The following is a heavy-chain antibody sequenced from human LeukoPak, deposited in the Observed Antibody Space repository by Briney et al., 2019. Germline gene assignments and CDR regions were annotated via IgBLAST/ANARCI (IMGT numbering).Heavy chain of an antibody. CDR2: ISSNGGST. J-gene: IGHJ4*02. Sequence: GGSLRLSCAASGFTFSSYAMHWVRQAPGKGLEYVSAISSNGGSTYYANSVKGRFTISRDNSKNTLYLQMGSLRAEDMAVYYCARDYAPEYYYDSSGYFGGFDYWGQGTLVTVSS. V-gene: IGHV3-64*01. CDR3: ARDYAPEYYYDSSGYFGGFDY. CDR1: GFTFSSYA. D-gene: IGHD3-22*01.